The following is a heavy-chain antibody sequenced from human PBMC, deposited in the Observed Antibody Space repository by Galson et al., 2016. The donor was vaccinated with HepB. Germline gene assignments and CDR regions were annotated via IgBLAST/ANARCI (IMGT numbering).Heavy chain of an antibody. J-gene: IGHJ4*02. D-gene: IGHD2-21*01. CDR2: ISSSGTTI. CDR1: GFTISSYS. CDR3: ASGEIPFDY. Sequence: SLRLSCAASGFTISSYSMNWVRQAPGKGLEWIAYISSSGTTIKYADSVKGRFTISRDNAKNSLYLQMNSLRAEDTAVYYCASGEIPFDYWGQGTLVTVSS. V-gene: IGHV3-48*04.